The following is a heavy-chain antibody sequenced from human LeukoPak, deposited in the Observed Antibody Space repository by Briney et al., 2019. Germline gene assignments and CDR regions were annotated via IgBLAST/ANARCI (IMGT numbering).Heavy chain of an antibody. CDR1: GYTFTSYG. V-gene: IGHV1-18*01. CDR2: ISAYNGNT. J-gene: IGHJ5*02. D-gene: IGHD6-13*01. Sequence: ASVKVSCKASGYTFTSYGISWVRQAPGQGLEWMGWISAYNGNTNYAQKLQGRVTMTTDTSTSTAYMELRSLRSDDTAVYYCARVTYSSSWYWASGFDPWGQGTLVTVSS. CDR3: ARVTYSSSWYWASGFDP.